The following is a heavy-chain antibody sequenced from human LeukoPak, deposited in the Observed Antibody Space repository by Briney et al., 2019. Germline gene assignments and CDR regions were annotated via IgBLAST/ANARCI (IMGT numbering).Heavy chain of an antibody. CDR1: GYNFFSYW. V-gene: IGHV5-51*01. J-gene: IGHJ4*02. CDR3: ARRHNYGSESYSFFDL. CDR2: IYPGGSDT. D-gene: IGHD3-10*01. Sequence: GESLKISCKGSGYNFFSYWIAWVRQMPGKGLEWMGIIYPGGSDTRYSPSFEGQVTISADRTTTTAYLQWSSLKASDTAIYYCARRHNYGSESYSFFDLWGQGTLVTVSS.